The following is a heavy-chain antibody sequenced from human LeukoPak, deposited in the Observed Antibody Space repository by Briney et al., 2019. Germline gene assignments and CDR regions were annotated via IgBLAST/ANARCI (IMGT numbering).Heavy chain of an antibody. D-gene: IGHD3-3*01. Sequence: GGSLRLSCAASGFTFSSYWMSWVRQAPGKGLEWVANIKQDGSEKYYVDSVKGRFTISRDNAKNSLYLQMNSLRAEDTAVYYCARDFPYDFWSGYNYYYYYYMDVWGKGTTVTVSS. J-gene: IGHJ6*03. V-gene: IGHV3-7*01. CDR1: GFTFSSYW. CDR2: IKQDGSEK. CDR3: ARDFPYDFWSGYNYYYYYYMDV.